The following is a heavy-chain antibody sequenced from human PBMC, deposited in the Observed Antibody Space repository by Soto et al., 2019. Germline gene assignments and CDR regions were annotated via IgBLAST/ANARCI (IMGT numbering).Heavy chain of an antibody. CDR2: VTGYDGNA. D-gene: IGHD1-26*01. J-gene: IGHJ4*02. V-gene: IGHV1-18*01. Sequence: QVQLVQSGAEVKKSGASMKVSCKASGYTFSHYGISWVRQAPGQGLEWIGWVTGYDGNANYAQRFQGRVTMTTDTSTNTAYMDLRRLTSDDTAVYYCARTTHEEPTFDYWGQGTMVTVSS. CDR1: GYTFSHYG. CDR3: ARTTHEEPTFDY.